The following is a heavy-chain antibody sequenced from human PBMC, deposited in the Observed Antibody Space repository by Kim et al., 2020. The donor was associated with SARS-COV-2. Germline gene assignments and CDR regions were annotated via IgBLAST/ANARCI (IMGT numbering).Heavy chain of an antibody. D-gene: IGHD2-15*01. J-gene: IGHJ5*02. CDR2: IYYSGST. Sequence: SETLSLTCTVSGGSISSGGYYWSWIRQHPGKGLEWIGYIYYSGSTYYNPSLKSRVTISVDTSKNQFSLKLSSVTAADTAVYYCARNLVVEGWFDPWGQGTLVTVSS. CDR3: ARNLVVEGWFDP. V-gene: IGHV4-31*03. CDR1: GGSISSGGYY.